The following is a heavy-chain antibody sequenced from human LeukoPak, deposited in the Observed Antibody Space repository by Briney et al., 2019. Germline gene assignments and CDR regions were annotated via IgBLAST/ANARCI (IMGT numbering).Heavy chain of an antibody. CDR2: IWSDGTNQ. Sequence: GTSLRLSCAASGFTFSHYVMHCVRQAPGKGLEWVAVIWSDGTNQFYSDSVKGRFTISRDLSSTVYLQMNSLRVEDTAVYFCAKDAQRGFDYSNSLEYWGQGTLVTVSS. V-gene: IGHV3-33*03. CDR1: GFTFSHYV. D-gene: IGHD4-11*01. J-gene: IGHJ4*02. CDR3: AKDAQRGFDYSNSLEY.